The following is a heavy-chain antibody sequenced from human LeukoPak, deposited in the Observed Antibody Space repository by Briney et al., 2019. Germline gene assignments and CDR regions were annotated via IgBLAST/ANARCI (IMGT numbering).Heavy chain of an antibody. Sequence: GGSLRLSCEASGFTFSSYWMNWARQAPGKGLEWVASINHNGNVNYYVDSVKGRFTISRDNAKNSLYLQMSNLRAEDTAVYFCARGGGLDVWGQGATVTVSS. CDR1: GFTFSSYW. CDR3: ARGGGLDV. D-gene: IGHD3-16*01. CDR2: INHNGNVN. V-gene: IGHV3-7*03. J-gene: IGHJ6*02.